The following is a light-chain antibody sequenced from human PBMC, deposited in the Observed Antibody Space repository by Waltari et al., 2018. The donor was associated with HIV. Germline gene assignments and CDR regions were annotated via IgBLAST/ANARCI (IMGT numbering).Light chain of an antibody. CDR2: AAS. CDR1: QAISDS. V-gene: IGKV1-NL1*01. CDR3: QQYHTVPYT. Sequence: DIQMTQSPSYLSASVGDRVSITCRASQAISDSLAWYQQTPGKAPKLLVSAASRLESGVPSRFSGSGSGTEYTLTISSLQPEDFATYYCQQYHTVPYTFGPGAKVDI. J-gene: IGKJ3*01.